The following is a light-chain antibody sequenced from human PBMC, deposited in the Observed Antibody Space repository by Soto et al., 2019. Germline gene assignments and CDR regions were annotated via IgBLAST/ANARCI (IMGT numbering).Light chain of an antibody. J-gene: IGLJ1*01. Sequence: QSVLTQPPSASGSPGQSVTISCTGANNDIGGYTYVSWYQQLPGKAPKLMIYEVNKRPSGIPDRFSGSKSGNTASLTVSGLQPEDEAEYFCSSYSRSINYVFWTLTKVTV. CDR2: EVN. CDR1: NNDIGGYTY. CDR3: SSYSRSINYV. V-gene: IGLV2-8*01.